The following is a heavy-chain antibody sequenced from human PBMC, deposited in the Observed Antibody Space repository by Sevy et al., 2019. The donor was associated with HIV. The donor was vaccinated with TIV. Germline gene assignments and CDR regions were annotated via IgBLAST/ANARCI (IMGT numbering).Heavy chain of an antibody. CDR3: AKESGSDWYFDY. J-gene: IGHJ4*02. V-gene: IGHV3-33*06. Sequence: GGSLRLSCAASGFTFSRNGMHWVRQAPGKGLEWVAGIFYDGNYKYYADSVKGRFSSSRDNSENTLYVQMDSLRVEDTSVYYCAKESGSDWYFDYWGQGTLVTVSS. CDR2: IFYDGNYK. CDR1: GFTFSRNG. D-gene: IGHD2-21*01.